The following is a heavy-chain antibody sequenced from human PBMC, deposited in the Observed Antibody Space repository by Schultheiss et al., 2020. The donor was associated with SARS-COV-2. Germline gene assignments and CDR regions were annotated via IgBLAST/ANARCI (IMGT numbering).Heavy chain of an antibody. D-gene: IGHD6-13*01. CDR2: IYYSGST. V-gene: IGHV4-59*08. CDR3: ARLGAAAVGFQH. CDR1: GGSISSYY. Sequence: AGSLRLSCTVSGGSISSYYWSWIRQPPGKGLEWIGYIYYSGSTNYNPSLKSRVTISVDTSKNQFSLKLSSVTAADTAVYYCARLGAAAVGFQHWGQGTLVTVSS. J-gene: IGHJ1*01.